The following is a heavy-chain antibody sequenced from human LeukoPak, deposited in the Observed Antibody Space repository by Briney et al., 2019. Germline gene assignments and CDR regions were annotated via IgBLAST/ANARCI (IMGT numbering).Heavy chain of an antibody. CDR1: GGSISSYY. D-gene: IGHD6-13*01. CDR2: ISGSGGT. Sequence: SETLSLTCTVSGGSISSYYWSWIRQPAGKRLEWIGRISGSGGTSYNPSLKSRVTLSVDSSKNQFSLKLSSVTAADTAVYYCVRGPTYSSRWYMDYWGQGTLVTVSS. J-gene: IGHJ4*02. CDR3: VRGPTYSSRWYMDY. V-gene: IGHV4-4*07.